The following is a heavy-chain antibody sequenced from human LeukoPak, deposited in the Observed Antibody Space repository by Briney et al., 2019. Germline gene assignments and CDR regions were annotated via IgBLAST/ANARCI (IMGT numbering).Heavy chain of an antibody. CDR2: MYHSGNT. J-gene: IGHJ1*01. CDR3: ARGQGTVTTH. Sequence: SQTLSLTCAVSGGSISSGGYSWSWIRQPPGKGLEWIGYMYHSGNTYYNPSLKSRVTISVDRSKNHFSLNLSSVTAADTAVYYCARGQGTVTTHWGQGTLVTVSS. CDR1: GGSISSGGYS. V-gene: IGHV4-30-2*01. D-gene: IGHD4-11*01.